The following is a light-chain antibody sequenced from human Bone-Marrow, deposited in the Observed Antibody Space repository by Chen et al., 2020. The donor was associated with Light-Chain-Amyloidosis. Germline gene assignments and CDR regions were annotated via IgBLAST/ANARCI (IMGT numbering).Light chain of an antibody. J-gene: IGLJ1*01. V-gene: IGLV2-14*01. CDR1: SRDIGSYNY. Sequence: QSALPQPASVSGSPGQSITISCTVTSRDIGSYNYVSWYQQFPGKAPNLILYEVNQRPSGISHRFAGSKSDNTASLTISGLQAEDEAVYYCSSYSMRTILYVFGTGTTVTVL. CDR2: EVN. CDR3: SSYSMRTILYV.